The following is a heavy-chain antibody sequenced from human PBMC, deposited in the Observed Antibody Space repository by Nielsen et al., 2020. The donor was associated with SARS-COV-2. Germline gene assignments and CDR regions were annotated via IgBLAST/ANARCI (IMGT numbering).Heavy chain of an antibody. D-gene: IGHD4/OR15-4a*01. J-gene: IGHJ2*01. V-gene: IGHV1-46*01. Sequence: ASVKVSCKASGYTFTSHTFTKYYIHWVRQAPGTGLEWMGIINPSGGSPTYAQKFQGRLTVTRNISISTVYMELSSLRSDDTAVYYCARDPTMTMTWYFDFWGRGTLVTVSS. CDR2: INPSGGSP. CDR3: ARDPTMTMTWYFDF. CDR1: GYTFTSHTFTKYY.